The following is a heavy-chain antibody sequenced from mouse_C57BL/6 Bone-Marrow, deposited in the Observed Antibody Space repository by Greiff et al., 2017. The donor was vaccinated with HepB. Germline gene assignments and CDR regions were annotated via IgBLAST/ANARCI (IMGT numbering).Heavy chain of an antibody. CDR2: SRNKANDYTT. D-gene: IGHD6-5*01. V-gene: IGHV7-1*01. J-gene: IGHJ4*01. CDR3: ARDTYALYAMDY. Sequence: EVNVVESGGGLVQSGRSLRLSCATSGFTFSDFYMEWVRQAPGKGLEWIAASRNKANDYTTEYSASVKGRFIVSRDTSQSILYLQMNALRAEDTAIYYCARDTYALYAMDYWGQGTSVTVSS. CDR1: GFTFSDFY.